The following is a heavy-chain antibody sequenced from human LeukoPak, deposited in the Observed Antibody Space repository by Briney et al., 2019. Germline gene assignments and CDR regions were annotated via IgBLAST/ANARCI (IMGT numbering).Heavy chain of an antibody. CDR2: ISYDGSNK. Sequence: GRSLRLSCAASGFTFSSYAMHWVLQAPGKGLEWVAVISYDGSNKYYADSVKGRFTISRDNSKNTLYLQMNSLRAEDTAVYYCARSGYSSATDYWGQGTLVTVSS. CDR3: ARSGYSSATDY. J-gene: IGHJ4*02. D-gene: IGHD6-19*01. V-gene: IGHV3-30*04. CDR1: GFTFSSYA.